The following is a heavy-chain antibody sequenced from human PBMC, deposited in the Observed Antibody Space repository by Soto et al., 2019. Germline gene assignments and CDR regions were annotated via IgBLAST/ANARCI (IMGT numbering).Heavy chain of an antibody. J-gene: IGHJ3*02. CDR3: ARDGEEMATITGAFDI. CDR2: IWYDGSNK. V-gene: IGHV3-33*01. Sequence: ESGGGVVQPGRSLRLSCAASGFTFSSYGMHWVRQAPGKGLEWVAVIWYDGSNKYYADSVKGRFTISRDNSKNTLYLQMNSLRAEDTAVYYCARDGEEMATITGAFDIWGQGTMVTVSS. D-gene: IGHD5-12*01. CDR1: GFTFSSYG.